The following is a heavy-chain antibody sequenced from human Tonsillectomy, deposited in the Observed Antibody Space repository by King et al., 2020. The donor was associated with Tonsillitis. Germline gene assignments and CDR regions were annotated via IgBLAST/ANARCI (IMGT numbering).Heavy chain of an antibody. CDR2: ISSGGSSL. Sequence: HVQLVESGGGLVKPGGSLRLSCAASGFTFSDSYMSWIRQAPGKGLEWVSYISSGGSSLYYADSVKGRFTISRDNAKNSLYLQMNSLRAEDTAVYYCARDHNYSPFSYDYWGQGTLVTVSS. D-gene: IGHD1-1*01. V-gene: IGHV3-11*01. CDR3: ARDHNYSPFSYDY. J-gene: IGHJ4*02. CDR1: GFTFSDSY.